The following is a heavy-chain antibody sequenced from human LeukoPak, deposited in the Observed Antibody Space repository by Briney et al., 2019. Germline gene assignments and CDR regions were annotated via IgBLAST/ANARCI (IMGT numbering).Heavy chain of an antibody. CDR2: IYYSGST. CDR3: ARSHYGSGSHNWFDP. D-gene: IGHD3-10*01. J-gene: IGHJ5*02. Sequence: PSETLSLTRTVSGGSISSYYWSWIRQPPGKGLEWIGYIYYSGSTNYNPSLKSRVTISVDTSKNQFSLKLSSVTAADTAVYYCARSHYGSGSHNWFDPWGQGTLVTVSS. CDR1: GGSISSYY. V-gene: IGHV4-59*01.